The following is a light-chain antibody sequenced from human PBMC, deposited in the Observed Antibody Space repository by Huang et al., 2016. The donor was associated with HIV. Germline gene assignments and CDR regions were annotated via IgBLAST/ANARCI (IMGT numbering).Light chain of an antibody. CDR3: QQYYTTPGT. Sequence: DIVLTQSPDSLAVSLGERATINCSSSRSILYNSNNKNYLAWHQHKPGQSPKLFIYWASTRESGVPDRFSGSGSETDFTLTISSLQAEDVAVYFCQQYYTTPGTFGPGTTVHIK. CDR1: RSILYNSNNKNY. CDR2: WAS. V-gene: IGKV4-1*01. J-gene: IGKJ3*01.